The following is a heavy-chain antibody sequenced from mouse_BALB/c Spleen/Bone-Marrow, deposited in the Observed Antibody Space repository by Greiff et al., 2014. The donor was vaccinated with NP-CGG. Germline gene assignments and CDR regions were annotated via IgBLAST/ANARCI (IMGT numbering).Heavy chain of an antibody. CDR2: IYPGNSDT. Sequence: EVQLQQSGTVLARPGASVKMSCKASGYTFTSYWMHWVKQRPGQGLEWIGAIYPGNSDTSYNQKFKGKAKLTAVTSTSTAYMELSSLTNEDSAVYYCTRYYYRFSAWFAYWGQGTLVTVS. CDR1: GYTFTSYW. V-gene: IGHV1-5*01. J-gene: IGHJ3*01. CDR3: TRYYYRFSAWFAY. D-gene: IGHD2-14*01.